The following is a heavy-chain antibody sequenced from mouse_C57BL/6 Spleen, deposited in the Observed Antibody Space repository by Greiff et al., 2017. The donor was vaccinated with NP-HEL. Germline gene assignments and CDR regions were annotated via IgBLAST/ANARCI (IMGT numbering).Heavy chain of an antibody. CDR3: ARSTTVVATKDWYFDV. V-gene: IGHV1-18*01. CDR2: INPNNGGT. CDR1: GYTFTDYN. Sequence: EVKLMESGPELVKPGASVKIPCKASGYTFTDYNMDWVKQSHGKSLEWIGDINPNNGGTIYNQKFKGKATLTVDKSSSTAYMELRSLTSEDTAVYYCARSTTVVATKDWYFDVWGTGTTVTVSS. D-gene: IGHD1-1*01. J-gene: IGHJ1*03.